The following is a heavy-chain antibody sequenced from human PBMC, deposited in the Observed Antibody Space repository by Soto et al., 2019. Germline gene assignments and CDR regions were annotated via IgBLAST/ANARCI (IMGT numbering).Heavy chain of an antibody. J-gene: IGHJ6*02. CDR1: GDSVSSDTAA. D-gene: IGHD1-20*01. CDR3: ARARYNWNRSYYYAMEV. V-gene: IGHV6-1*01. CDR2: TYYRSRWYN. Sequence: SQTLSLTCAISGDSVSSDTAAWNWIRQSPSRGLEWLGRTYYRSRWYNDYVVSLKSRITINPDTSKNQVSLQLNSVTPEDTAVYYCARARYNWNRSYYYAMEVWGQGTTVTVSS.